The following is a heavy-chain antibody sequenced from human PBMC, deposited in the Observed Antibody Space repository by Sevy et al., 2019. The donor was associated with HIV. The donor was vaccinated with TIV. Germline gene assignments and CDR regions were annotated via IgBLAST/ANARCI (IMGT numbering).Heavy chain of an antibody. V-gene: IGHV3-15*01. CDR1: GFTFSNAW. D-gene: IGHD2-2*01. CDR2: IKSKTDGGTT. J-gene: IGHJ6*02. CDR3: TLQDIVVVPATRGFYYYYGMDV. Sequence: GGSLRLSCAASGFTFSNAWMSWVRQAPGKGLEWVGRIKSKTDGGTTDYAAPVKGRFTISRDDSKNTLYLQMNSLKTXXXXVYYCTLQDIVVVPATRGFYYYYGMDVWGQGTTVTV.